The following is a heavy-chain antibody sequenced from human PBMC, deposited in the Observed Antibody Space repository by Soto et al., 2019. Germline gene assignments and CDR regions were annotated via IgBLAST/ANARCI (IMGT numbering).Heavy chain of an antibody. V-gene: IGHV2-70*04. CDR1: GFSLSTSGMR. D-gene: IGHD3-22*01. CDR2: IDWDDDK. Sequence: SGPTLVNPTQTLTLTCTFSGFSLSTSGMRVSWIRHPPGKALEWLARIDWDDDKFYSTSLKTRLTISKDTSKNQVVLTMTNIDPVDTATYYCARTPPLESSGRGGGMDVGGQGPTVTVSS. J-gene: IGHJ6*02. CDR3: ARTPPLESSGRGGGMDV.